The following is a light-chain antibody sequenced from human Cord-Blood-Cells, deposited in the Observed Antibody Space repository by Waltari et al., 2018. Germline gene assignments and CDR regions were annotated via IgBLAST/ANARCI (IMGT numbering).Light chain of an antibody. J-gene: IGKJ4*01. CDR2: GAS. V-gene: IGKV3-20*01. Sequence: EIVLTQSPGTLSLSPGDRATLSCRASQSVSSSYLAWYQQQPAQATRPLVHGASSRDTGIPDRVSGSCSGTSFTLTLRRLDPLNFAVYYCPHSASSPLTFGGGTKLAIK. CDR3: PHSASSPLT. CDR1: QSVSSSY.